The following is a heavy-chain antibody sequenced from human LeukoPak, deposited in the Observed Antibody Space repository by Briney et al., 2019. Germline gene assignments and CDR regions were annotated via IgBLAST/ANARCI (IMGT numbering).Heavy chain of an antibody. CDR3: AKGDSSGYYHFDY. J-gene: IGHJ4*02. CDR1: GFTFDDYA. V-gene: IGHV3-9*01. D-gene: IGHD3-22*01. Sequence: PGGSLRLSCAASGFTFDDYAMHWVRQPPGKGLEWVSGISWNSGNMAYGDSVKGRFTISRDNAKNSLYLQMNSLRAEDTAVYYCAKGDSSGYYHFDYWGQGTLVTVSS. CDR2: ISWNSGNM.